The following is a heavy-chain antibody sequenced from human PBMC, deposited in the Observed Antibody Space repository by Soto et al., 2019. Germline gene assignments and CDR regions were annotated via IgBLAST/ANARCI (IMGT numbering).Heavy chain of an antibody. CDR3: ARDGDGYNH. D-gene: IGHD5-12*01. CDR1: GGSVSSGSYN. Sequence: QVQLQESGPGLVKPSETLSLTCSVSGGSVSSGSYNWSWIRQPPGKGLEWVGYVYSSGGTSYNPSLKSRVTISLDTSKNQFSLKLSSLTAADTAVYYCARDGDGYNHWGQGTLVTVSS. V-gene: IGHV4-61*01. CDR2: VYSSGGT. J-gene: IGHJ4*02.